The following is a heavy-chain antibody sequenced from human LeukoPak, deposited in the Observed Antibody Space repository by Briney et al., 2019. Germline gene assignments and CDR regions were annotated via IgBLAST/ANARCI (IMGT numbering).Heavy chain of an antibody. D-gene: IGHD3-3*01. CDR1: GYTFTSYY. CDR2: INPSGGST. Sequence: ASVKVSCKASGYTFTSYYMHWVRQAPGQGLEWMGIINPSGGSTSYAQKFQGRVTMTRDMSTSTVYMELSSLRSGDTAVYYCARGVRSGREKNWFDPWGQGTLVTVSS. CDR3: ARGVRSGREKNWFDP. V-gene: IGHV1-46*01. J-gene: IGHJ5*02.